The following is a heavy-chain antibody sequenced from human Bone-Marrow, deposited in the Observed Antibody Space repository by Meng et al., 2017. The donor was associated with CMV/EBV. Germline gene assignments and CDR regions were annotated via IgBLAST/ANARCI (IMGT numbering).Heavy chain of an antibody. CDR2: IRNYNGNT. CDR3: ARDMIASRPGWFDP. V-gene: IGHV1-18*01. CDR1: GYTFTTYG. Sequence: QVQLVQSGGEVTKPGSSVKVACKASGYTFTTYGLSRVRQAPGQGLEWMGWIRNYNGNTNYAQKFQDRVTMTTDASTSLAYMELRSLRFDDTAIYYCARDMIASRPGWFDPWGQGTLVTVSS. D-gene: IGHD6-6*01. J-gene: IGHJ5*02.